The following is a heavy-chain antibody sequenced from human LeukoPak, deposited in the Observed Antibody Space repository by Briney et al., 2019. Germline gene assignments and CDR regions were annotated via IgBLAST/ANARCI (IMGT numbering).Heavy chain of an antibody. CDR2: INPSGGST. V-gene: IGHV1-46*04. CDR1: GYTFTSYY. Sequence: ASVKVSCKASGYTFTSYYMHWVRQAPGQGLEGMGIINPSGGSTIYAQKLQGRVTMTRDTSTSTVYMELSSLRSEDTAVYYCARTYYYGSGSRYYYGMDVWGKGTTVTVSS. CDR3: ARTYYYGSGSRYYYGMDV. D-gene: IGHD3-10*01. J-gene: IGHJ6*04.